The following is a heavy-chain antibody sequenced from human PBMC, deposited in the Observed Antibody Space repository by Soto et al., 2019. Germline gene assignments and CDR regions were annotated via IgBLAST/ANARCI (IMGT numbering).Heavy chain of an antibody. D-gene: IGHD3-3*01. Sequence: VPLTLSCRASGFTFSEYTMHWVRQTPGKGLEWVSLISYDGGSTHYVDSVKGRFTISRDNAKNSMSLQMNSLRDEDTAVYYCAREGKTAFGDVLGPFDYWGQGILVTVSS. CDR1: GFTFSEYT. CDR2: ISYDGGST. J-gene: IGHJ4*02. V-gene: IGHV3-43*01. CDR3: AREGKTAFGDVLGPFDY.